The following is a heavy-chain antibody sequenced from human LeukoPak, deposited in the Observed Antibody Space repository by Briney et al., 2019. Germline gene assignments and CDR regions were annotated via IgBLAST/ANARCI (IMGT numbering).Heavy chain of an antibody. CDR1: GGSISSYY. D-gene: IGHD1-26*01. CDR2: IYYSGST. Sequence: SETLSLTCTVSGGSISSYYWSWIRQPPGKGLEWIGYIYYSGSTNYNPSLKSRVTISVDTSKNQFSLKLSSVTAADTAVYYCARGQAKGLDAFDIWGQGTMVTVSS. CDR3: ARGQAKGLDAFDI. J-gene: IGHJ3*02. V-gene: IGHV4-59*01.